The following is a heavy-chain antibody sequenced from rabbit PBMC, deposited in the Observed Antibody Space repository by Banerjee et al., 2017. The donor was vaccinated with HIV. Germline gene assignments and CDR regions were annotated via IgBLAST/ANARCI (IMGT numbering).Heavy chain of an antibody. Sequence: QEQLEESGGDLVKPGGTLTLTCKASGIDFNASYYMCWVRQAPGKGLEWIACIYTGSSDITYYATWAKGRFTISIPSSTTVTLQMTSLTAADTATYFCARDLAGVIGWNFDLWGQGTLVTVS. D-gene: IGHD4-1*01. V-gene: IGHV1S45*01. J-gene: IGHJ4*01. CDR3: ARDLAGVIGWNFDL. CDR2: IYTGSSDIT. CDR1: GIDFNASYY.